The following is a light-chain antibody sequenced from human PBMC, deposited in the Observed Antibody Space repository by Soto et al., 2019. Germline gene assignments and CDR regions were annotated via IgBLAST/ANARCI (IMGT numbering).Light chain of an antibody. CDR1: SSDVGDYNY. V-gene: IGLV2-11*01. Sequence: QSALTQPRSVSGSPGQSVTISCTGTSSDVGDYNYVSWYQQYPGKAPKLVIYDVSKRPSGVPDRFSGYKSGNTASLTISGLQAEDEDDYYCCSFAGSYTFGVFGGGTKLTVL. J-gene: IGLJ3*02. CDR2: DVS. CDR3: CSFAGSYTFGV.